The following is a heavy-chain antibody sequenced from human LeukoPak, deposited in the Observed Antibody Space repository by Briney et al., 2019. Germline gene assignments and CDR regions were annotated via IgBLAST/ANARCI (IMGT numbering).Heavy chain of an antibody. Sequence: ASVNVSCKASGYTFTSYGISWVRQAPGQGLEWMGWISAYNGNTNYAQKLQGRVSMTTDTSTSTAYMELRSLRSDDTAVYYCARDHVVVVPAAMASDYWGQGTLVTVSS. D-gene: IGHD2-2*01. CDR1: GYTFTSYG. CDR2: ISAYNGNT. CDR3: ARDHVVVVPAAMASDY. J-gene: IGHJ4*02. V-gene: IGHV1-18*01.